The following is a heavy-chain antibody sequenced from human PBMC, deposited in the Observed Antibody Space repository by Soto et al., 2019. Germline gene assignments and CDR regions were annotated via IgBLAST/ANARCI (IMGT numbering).Heavy chain of an antibody. J-gene: IGHJ4*02. CDR2: ISSTTNYI. Sequence: WGSLRLSCAASGFTFTRYSMNWVRQAPGKGLEWVSSISSTTNYIYYGDSMKGRFTISRDNAKNSLYLEMNSLRAEDTAVYYCARESEDLTSNFDYWGQGTLVTVSS. CDR3: ARESEDLTSNFDY. CDR1: GFTFTRYS. V-gene: IGHV3-21*06.